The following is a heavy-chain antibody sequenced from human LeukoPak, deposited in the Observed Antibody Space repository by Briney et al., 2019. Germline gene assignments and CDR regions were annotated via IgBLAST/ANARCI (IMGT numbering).Heavy chain of an antibody. CDR1: GGTFSNYA. V-gene: IGHV1-69*04. CDR2: VIPSIGIS. Sequence: ASVKVSCKASGGTFSNYAISWVRQAPGQGLEWVGRVIPSIGISNYAQKFQDRVTITADKSTRTAYMELDSLRSEDTAIYYCASGTDSSSWLGYSNYWGQGTLVTVSS. J-gene: IGHJ4*02. D-gene: IGHD6-13*01. CDR3: ASGTDSSSWLGYSNY.